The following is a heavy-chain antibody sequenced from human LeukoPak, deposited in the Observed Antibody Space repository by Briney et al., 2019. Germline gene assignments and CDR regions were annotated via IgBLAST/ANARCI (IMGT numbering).Heavy chain of an antibody. CDR3: ARHGAYYDILTGYHFDY. J-gene: IGHJ4*02. D-gene: IGHD3-9*01. Sequence: GESLKISCQGSGYSFTSYWIGWVRQMPGKGLEWMGIIYPGDSDTRYSPSFQGQVTISADKSISTAYLQWSSLKASDTAMYYCARHGAYYDILTGYHFDYWGQGTLVTVSS. CDR1: GYSFTSYW. V-gene: IGHV5-51*01. CDR2: IYPGDSDT.